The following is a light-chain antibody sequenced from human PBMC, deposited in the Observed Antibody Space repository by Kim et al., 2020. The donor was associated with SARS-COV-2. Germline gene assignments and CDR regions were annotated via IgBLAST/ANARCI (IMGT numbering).Light chain of an antibody. CDR2: GAS. J-gene: IGKJ1*01. V-gene: IGKV3-15*01. CDR3: QQYNNWPRT. CDR1: QSVSSN. Sequence: EILMTQSPATLSVSPGERATLSCRASQSVSSNLAWYQQKPGQAPRLLIYGASTRATGIPARFSGSGSGTEFTLTISSLQSEDFALYFCQQYNNWPRTFGQGTKV.